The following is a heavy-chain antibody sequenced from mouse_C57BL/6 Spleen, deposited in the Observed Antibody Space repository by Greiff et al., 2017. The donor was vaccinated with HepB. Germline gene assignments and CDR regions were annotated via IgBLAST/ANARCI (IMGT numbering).Heavy chain of an antibody. V-gene: IGHV1-55*01. Sequence: VQLQHPGAELVKPGASVKMSCKASGYTFTSYWITWVKQRPGQGLEWIGDIYPGSGSTNYIEKFKSKATLTVDTSSSTAYMQLSSLTSEDSAVYYCARTYYGYDGYFDVWGTGTTVTVSS. CDR1: GYTFTSYW. J-gene: IGHJ1*03. CDR2: IYPGSGST. CDR3: ARTYYGYDGYFDV. D-gene: IGHD2-2*01.